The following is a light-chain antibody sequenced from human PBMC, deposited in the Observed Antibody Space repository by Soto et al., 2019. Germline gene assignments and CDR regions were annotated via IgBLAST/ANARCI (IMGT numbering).Light chain of an antibody. V-gene: IGKV1-39*01. Sequence: DIQMTQSPSSLSASVGDRVTITCRASQGVSSYLLWYQQTQGNPPNLLINAAATMLSGVPSRFSGSGSGTNFTLTISSLQPEDFATYYCQQSYKTPHTFGQGTKLETK. J-gene: IGKJ2*01. CDR2: AAA. CDR3: QQSYKTPHT. CDR1: QGVSSY.